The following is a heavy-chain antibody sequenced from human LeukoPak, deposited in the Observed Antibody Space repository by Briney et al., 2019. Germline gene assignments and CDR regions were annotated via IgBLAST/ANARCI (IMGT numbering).Heavy chain of an antibody. CDR3: ARDSYDYVWGSYRSSFEY. V-gene: IGHV3-33*01. J-gene: IGHJ4*02. CDR2: IWYDGSNK. Sequence: PGGSLRLSCAASGFTFSSYGMHWVRQAPGKGLEWVAVIWYDGSNKYYADSVKGRFTISRDNSKNTLYLQMNSLRAEDTAVYYCARDSYDYVWGSYRSSFEYWGQGTLVTVSS. CDR1: GFTFSSYG. D-gene: IGHD3-16*02.